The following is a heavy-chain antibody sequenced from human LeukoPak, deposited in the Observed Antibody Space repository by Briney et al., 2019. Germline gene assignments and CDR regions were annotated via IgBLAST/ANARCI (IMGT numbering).Heavy chain of an antibody. CDR2: IYLGGTI. J-gene: IGHJ3*01. CDR3: ARKTRRYYDSPGSDAFDV. V-gene: IGHV3-53*01. Sequence: PGGSLRLSCAASGFTVSSNYMSWVRQAPGKGLEWVSVIYLGGTIYYADSVKGRFTISRDNSKNTLYLQMNSLRVEDTAVYYCARKTRRYYDSPGSDAFDVWGQGTMVTVSS. CDR1: GFTVSSNY. D-gene: IGHD3-22*01.